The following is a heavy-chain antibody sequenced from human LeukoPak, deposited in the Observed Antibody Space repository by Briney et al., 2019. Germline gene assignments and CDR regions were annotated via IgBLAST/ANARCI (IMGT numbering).Heavy chain of an antibody. CDR3: ASGVYSYGYRSPGH. D-gene: IGHD5-18*01. CDR2: IYPGDSHT. J-gene: IGHJ4*02. Sequence: GESLKISCKGSGYSFTSYWIGWVRQMPGRGLEWMGIIYPGDSHTRYSPSFQGQVTVSADRSISTAYLQWSSLKASDTAMYYCASGVYSYGYRSPGHWGQGTLVTVSS. V-gene: IGHV5-51*01. CDR1: GYSFTSYW.